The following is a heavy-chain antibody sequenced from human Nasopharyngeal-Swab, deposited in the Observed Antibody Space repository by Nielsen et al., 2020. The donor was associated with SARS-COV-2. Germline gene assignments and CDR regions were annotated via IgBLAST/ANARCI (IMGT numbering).Heavy chain of an antibody. Sequence: GESLKISCAASAFTFSTYTMSWVRQAPGKGLEWLSYIYNDGRRTFYADSVKGRFTISRDNSKNTLYLQMNSRGTEDTAVYYCAKGGAFGEIGYWGQGTLVTVSS. CDR2: IYNDGRRT. J-gene: IGHJ4*02. V-gene: IGHV3-23*03. CDR3: AKGGAFGEIGY. CDR1: AFTFSTYT. D-gene: IGHD3-10*01.